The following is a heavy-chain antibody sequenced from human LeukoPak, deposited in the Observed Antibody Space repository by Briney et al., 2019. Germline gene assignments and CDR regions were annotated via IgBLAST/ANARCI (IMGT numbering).Heavy chain of an antibody. D-gene: IGHD3-9*01. CDR2: INPNSGGT. CDR3: ARGSVRYDILTDPPDY. V-gene: IGHV1-2*06. J-gene: IGHJ4*02. Sequence: GASVKVSCKASGYTFTGYYMHWVRQAPGQGLEWMGRINPNSGGTNYAQKFQGRVTMTRDTSISTAYMELSSLRSEDTAVYYCARGSVRYDILTDPPDYWGQGTLVTVSS. CDR1: GYTFTGYY.